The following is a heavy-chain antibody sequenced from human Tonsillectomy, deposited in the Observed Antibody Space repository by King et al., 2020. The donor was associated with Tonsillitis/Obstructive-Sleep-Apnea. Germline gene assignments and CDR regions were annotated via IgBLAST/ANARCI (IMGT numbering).Heavy chain of an antibody. D-gene: IGHD4-23*01. CDR3: ARGGDYGGNFDI. CDR1: GGSISSYY. Sequence: QLQESGPGLVKPSETLSLTCTVSGGSISSYYWSWIRQPPGKGLEWIGSISYSGSTNYNPSLTSRVTISVDTSKNQFTLKLSSVTAADTAVYYCARGGDYGGNFDIWGQGTMVTVSS. CDR2: ISYSGST. V-gene: IGHV4-59*01. J-gene: IGHJ3*02.